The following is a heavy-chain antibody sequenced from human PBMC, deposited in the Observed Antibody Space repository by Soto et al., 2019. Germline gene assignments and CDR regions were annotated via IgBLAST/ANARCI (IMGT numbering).Heavy chain of an antibody. J-gene: IGHJ6*02. CDR3: ARFRDGYNYYYYYGMDV. CDR2: IDPSDSYT. CDR1: GYSFTSYW. D-gene: IGHD5-12*01. V-gene: IGHV5-10-1*01. Sequence: GESLKISCKGSGYSFTSYWISWVRQMPGKDLEWMGRIDPSDSYTNYSPSFQGHVTISADKSISTAYLQWSSLKASDTAMYYCARFRDGYNYYYYYGMDVWGQGTXVTVSS.